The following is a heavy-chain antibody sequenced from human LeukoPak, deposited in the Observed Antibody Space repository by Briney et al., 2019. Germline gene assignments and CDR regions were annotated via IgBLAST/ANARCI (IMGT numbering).Heavy chain of an antibody. J-gene: IGHJ4*02. Sequence: GGSLRLSCAASGFTFRSYAMTWVRQAPGKGLEWVSAISDSGDITHYADSVKGRFSISRDNSKNTLYLQMNSLRAEDTALYYCAKGSSGTYSRIYFDYWGQGTLVTVSS. CDR1: GFTFRSYA. CDR3: AKGSSGTYSRIYFDY. CDR2: ISDSGDIT. V-gene: IGHV3-23*01. D-gene: IGHD1-26*01.